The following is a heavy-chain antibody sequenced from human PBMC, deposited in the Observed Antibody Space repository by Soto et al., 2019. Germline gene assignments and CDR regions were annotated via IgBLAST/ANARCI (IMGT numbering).Heavy chain of an antibody. Sequence: SETLSLTCTVSGGSVSSGSYYWSCIRQPPGKGLEWIGYIYYSGSTNYNPSPKSRVTISVDTSRNQFSLKLSSVTAADTAVYYCANTDGSGSSLLFDYWGQGTLVTVSS. V-gene: IGHV4-61*01. CDR2: IYYSGST. CDR1: GGSVSSGSYY. J-gene: IGHJ4*02. D-gene: IGHD3-10*01. CDR3: ANTDGSGSSLLFDY.